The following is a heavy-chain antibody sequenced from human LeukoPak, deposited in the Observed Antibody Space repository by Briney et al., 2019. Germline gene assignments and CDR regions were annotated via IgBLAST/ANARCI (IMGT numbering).Heavy chain of an antibody. CDR3: ARAEGYGGELDS. V-gene: IGHV3-30*04. J-gene: IGHJ4*02. Sequence: GGSLRLSCAASGFTFSSYEMNWVRQAPGKGLEWVAVIPYDGSNKYYADSVKGRFTISRENSKNRLYLQMNSLRAEDTAVHYCARAEGYGGELDSWGQGTLVTVSS. CDR1: GFTFSSYE. CDR2: IPYDGSNK. D-gene: IGHD4-23*01.